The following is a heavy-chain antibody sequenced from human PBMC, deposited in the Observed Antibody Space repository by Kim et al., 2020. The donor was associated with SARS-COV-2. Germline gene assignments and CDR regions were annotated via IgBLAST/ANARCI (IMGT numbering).Heavy chain of an antibody. CDR3: TRVPGTTLAFWYAFD. D-gene: IGHD1-1*01. J-gene: IGHJ3*02. CDR1: GFTFSDSA. CDR2: IRSKVNGYAT. V-gene: IGHV3-73*01. Sequence: GGSLRLSCGASGFTFSDSAMHWVRRASGKGLEWVGRIRSKVNGYATAYSASVRGRFTISRDDSRNTAYLQMNSLKTEDTADYYCTRVPGTTLAFWYAFD.